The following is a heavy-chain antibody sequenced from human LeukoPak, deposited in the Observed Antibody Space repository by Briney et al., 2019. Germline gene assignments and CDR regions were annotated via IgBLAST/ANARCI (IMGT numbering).Heavy chain of an antibody. CDR3: ARDREHYYGSGSYYSPLDP. J-gene: IGHJ5*02. Sequence: ASVKVSCKASGYTFTSYDINWVRQATGQGLEWMGWMNPNSGNTGYAQKFQGRVTMTRNTSISTAYMELSSLRSEDTAVYYCARDREHYYGSGSYYSPLDPWGQGTLVTVSS. CDR1: GYTFTSYD. D-gene: IGHD3-10*01. CDR2: MNPNSGNT. V-gene: IGHV1-8*01.